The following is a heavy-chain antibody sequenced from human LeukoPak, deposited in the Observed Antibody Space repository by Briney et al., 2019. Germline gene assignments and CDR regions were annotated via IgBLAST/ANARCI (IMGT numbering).Heavy chain of an antibody. J-gene: IGHJ4*02. V-gene: IGHV4-39*01. CDR1: GDSMGSSLHY. CDR3: ARQRLWLDY. CDR2: IYYSGST. Sequence: KSSETLSLTCTVSGDSMGSSLHYWGWLRQPPGKGLEWIGIIYYSGSTYYNPSLKSRVTISIDTSKNHFSLKLSSVTAADTAVYYCARQRLWLDYWGQGTLVTVSS. D-gene: IGHD2-21*01.